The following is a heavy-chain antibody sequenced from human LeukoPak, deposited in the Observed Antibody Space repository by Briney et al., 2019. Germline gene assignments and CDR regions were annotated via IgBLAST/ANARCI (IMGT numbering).Heavy chain of an antibody. D-gene: IGHD6-13*01. V-gene: IGHV4-4*07. CDR3: ARDWGTWSFDY. Sequence: SETLSLTCTVSGGSINGYSWSWIRQPAGKGLEWIGRIFTSGTTSYNPSLKSRVAMSVDTSNNQSSLRLSSVTAADTAVYYCARDWGTWSFDYWGQGTLVTVSP. CDR1: GGSINGYS. J-gene: IGHJ4*02. CDR2: IFTSGTT.